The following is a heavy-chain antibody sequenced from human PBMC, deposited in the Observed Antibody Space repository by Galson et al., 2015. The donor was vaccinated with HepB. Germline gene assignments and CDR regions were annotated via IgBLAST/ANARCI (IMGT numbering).Heavy chain of an antibody. D-gene: IGHD6-19*01. J-gene: IGHJ4*02. CDR2: ITGSSSHT. Sequence: SLRLSCAASGFMFSSYGMNWVRQAPGKGLEWVSHITGSSSHTYYVDSVKGRFTISRDNAKNSLYLQMKSLRGEDTAVNYCARVGRTSGWYDDYWGQGTLVTVSS. CDR1: GFMFSSYG. CDR3: ARVGRTSGWYDDY. V-gene: IGHV3-48*01.